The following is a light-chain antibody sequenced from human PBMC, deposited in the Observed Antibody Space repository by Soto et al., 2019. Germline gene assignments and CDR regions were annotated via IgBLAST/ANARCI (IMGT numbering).Light chain of an antibody. J-gene: IGKJ1*01. CDR1: QSVGSN. CDR3: HHYET. Sequence: EIVMAQSPATLSVSPGERATLSCRASQSVGSNLAWYQQKPGQAPRLLIYGASTRVTGIPDRFSGSGSGTEFTLTISRLEPEDFTVYYCHHYETFGQGTKVDIK. CDR2: GAS. V-gene: IGKV3-15*01.